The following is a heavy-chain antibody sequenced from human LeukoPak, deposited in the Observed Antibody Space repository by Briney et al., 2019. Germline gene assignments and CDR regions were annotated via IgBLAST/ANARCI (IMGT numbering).Heavy chain of an antibody. V-gene: IGHV1-18*01. CDR1: GYTFTSYG. D-gene: IGHD4-11*01. Sequence: ASVKVSCKASGYTFTSYGISWVRQAPGQGLEWMGWISAYNGNTNYAQKLQGRVTMTTDTSTSTAYVELRSLRSDDTAAYYCARGPFMTTVTARFDYWGQGTLVTVSS. CDR3: ARGPFMTTVTARFDY. J-gene: IGHJ4*02. CDR2: ISAYNGNT.